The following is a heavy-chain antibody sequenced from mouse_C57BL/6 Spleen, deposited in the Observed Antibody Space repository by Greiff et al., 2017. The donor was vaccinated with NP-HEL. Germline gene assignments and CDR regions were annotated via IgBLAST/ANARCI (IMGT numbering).Heavy chain of an antibody. CDR3: ARNFFYYYGSGYWYFDV. V-gene: IGHV5-17*01. CDR2: ISSGSSTI. CDR1: GFTFSDYG. J-gene: IGHJ1*03. Sequence: EVKLMESGGGLVKPGGSLKLSCAASGFTFSDYGMHWVRQAPEKGLEWVAYISSGSSTIYYADTVKGRFPISRDNAKNTLFLPMTSLRSDDTAMYYCARNFFYYYGSGYWYFDVWGTGTTVTVSS. D-gene: IGHD1-1*01.